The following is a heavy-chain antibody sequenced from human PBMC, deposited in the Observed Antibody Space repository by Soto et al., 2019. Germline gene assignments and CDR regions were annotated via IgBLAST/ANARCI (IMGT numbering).Heavy chain of an antibody. Sequence: QVQLVQSGAEVKKPGSSVKLSCAASGGTFSGHAISWVRQAPGQGPEWMGGLLPLFGTIQHAQNFQGRLTITADKSTSTAYMELTSLRFEDTAIYYFARGPNCGYRFDSWGQGTLVTVSS. D-gene: IGHD5-12*01. V-gene: IGHV1-69*06. CDR2: LLPLFGTI. CDR3: ARGPNCGYRFDS. J-gene: IGHJ4*02. CDR1: GGTFSGHA.